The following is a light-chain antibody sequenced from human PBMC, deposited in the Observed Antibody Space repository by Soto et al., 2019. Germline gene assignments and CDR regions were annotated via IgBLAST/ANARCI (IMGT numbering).Light chain of an antibody. CDR3: QQFRSSPLYT. Sequence: EIVLTQSPGTLSLSPGEGATLSCRASQSVSSTYLAWYQQRPGQAPRLLIYSASSRAAGVPDRFSGSGSGTDFTLTISRLEPEDFAVDYCQQFRSSPLYTFGQGTKLEIK. CDR1: QSVSSTY. CDR2: SAS. J-gene: IGKJ2*01. V-gene: IGKV3-20*01.